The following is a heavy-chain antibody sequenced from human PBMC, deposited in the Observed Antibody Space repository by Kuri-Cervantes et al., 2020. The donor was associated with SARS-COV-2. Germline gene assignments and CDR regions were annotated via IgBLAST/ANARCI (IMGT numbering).Heavy chain of an antibody. J-gene: IGHJ4*02. V-gene: IGHV3-22*01. Sequence: GGSLRLSCAASGFTFSYYYMSGVRQAPGKGLEWVGFIGNKAYGGTTEYAASVKGRFTISRDDSKSIAYLQMNSLKTEDTAVYYCTRSDFWSGYLDYWGQGTLVTVSS. CDR1: GFTFSYYY. CDR2: IGNKAYGGTT. CDR3: TRSDFWSGYLDY. D-gene: IGHD3-3*01.